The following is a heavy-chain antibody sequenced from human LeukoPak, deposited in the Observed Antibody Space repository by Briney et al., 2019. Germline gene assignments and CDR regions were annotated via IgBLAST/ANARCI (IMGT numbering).Heavy chain of an antibody. D-gene: IGHD3-10*01. V-gene: IGHV3-9*01. Sequence: PGGSLRLSCAASGFTFDDYAMHWVRQAPGKGLEWVPGISWNSGSIGYADSVKGRFTISRDNAKNSLYLQMNSLRAEDTALYYCAKDLQGTMVRGVFDYWGQGTLVTVSS. CDR1: GFTFDDYA. J-gene: IGHJ4*02. CDR2: ISWNSGSI. CDR3: AKDLQGTMVRGVFDY.